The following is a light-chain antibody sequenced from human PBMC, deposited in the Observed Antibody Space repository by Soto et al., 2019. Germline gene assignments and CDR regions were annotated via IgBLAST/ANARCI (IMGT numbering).Light chain of an antibody. J-gene: IGKJ2*01. CDR3: QEYDGHCA. CDR2: RAS. Sequence: DIQMTQSPSTLSASVGDRVTITCRASQSISSRLAWYQQKPGKAPKLLIYRASTLESGVPSRFSGSGSGTEFTLTISSLQPADFATYFCQEYDGHCAFGQGTKLEIK. CDR1: QSISSR. V-gene: IGKV1-5*03.